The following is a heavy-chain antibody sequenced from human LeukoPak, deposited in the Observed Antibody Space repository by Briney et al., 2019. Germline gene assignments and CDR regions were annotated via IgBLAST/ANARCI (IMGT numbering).Heavy chain of an antibody. D-gene: IGHD3-10*01. V-gene: IGHV3-7*01. Sequence: PGGSLRLSCVASGFTFISYSMIWVRQAPGKGVQWVANMKKDGSETNYGDSVKGRFTISRDNAKNSLYLQMNSLRAEDTAVYYCERYHSGSGTYFIDHWGQRTLVSVSS. CDR2: MKKDGSET. CDR1: GFTFISYS. J-gene: IGHJ4*02. CDR3: ERYHSGSGTYFIDH.